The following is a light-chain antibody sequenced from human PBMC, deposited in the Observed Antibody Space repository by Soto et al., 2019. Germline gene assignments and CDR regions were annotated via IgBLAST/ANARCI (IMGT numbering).Light chain of an antibody. CDR2: GAS. J-gene: IGKJ3*01. CDR1: QSMNSN. CDR3: QQYNNWPPLFT. V-gene: IGKV3-15*01. Sequence: EIVMTQSPAPLSVSPGERATLSCRAIQSMNSNLSWYRHKPGQANRLLIYGASTRATGIPARFRGSGSGTEFALTISSLQSEDFAVYYCQQYNNWPPLFTFGPGTKVDTK.